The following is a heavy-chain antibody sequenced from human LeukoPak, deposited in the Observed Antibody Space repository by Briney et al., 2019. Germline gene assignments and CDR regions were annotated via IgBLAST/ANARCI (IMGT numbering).Heavy chain of an antibody. CDR2: TYVTGN. J-gene: IGHJ6*03. D-gene: IGHD3-16*02. Sequence: SETLSLTCTVSAGSIGTYYWSWVRQSPGKVREWIGYTYVTGNRYNPYIHSRVTISVDTPTNPFSRRRCSVTAAATPLYFFARHIGGGIEDMDVWGKGTKVTVSS. V-gene: IGHV4-59*08. CDR3: ARHIGGGIEDMDV. CDR1: AGSIGTYY.